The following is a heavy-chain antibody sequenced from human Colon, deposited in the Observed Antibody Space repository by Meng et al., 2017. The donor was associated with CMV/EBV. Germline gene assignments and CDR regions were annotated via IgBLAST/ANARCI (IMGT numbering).Heavy chain of an antibody. J-gene: IGHJ3*02. CDR2: ISRGENTI. V-gene: IGHV3-11*01. CDR1: GFTFSDDD. D-gene: IGHD3-3*01. Sequence: GESLKISCGASGFTFSDDDMSWIRQAPGKGLEWLSYISRGENTILYADSVKGRFTVSRDNVKNSVYLQMDSLRAEDTAIYYCARDWRGVVFDIWGQGTMVTVSS. CDR3: ARDWRGVVFDI.